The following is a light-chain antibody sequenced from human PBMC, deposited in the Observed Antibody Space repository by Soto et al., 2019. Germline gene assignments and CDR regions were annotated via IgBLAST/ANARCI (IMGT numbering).Light chain of an antibody. Sequence: EVVLTQSPGTLPLSPGERATLSCRASQTVPSRYLAWYQQKAGQAPRLLVFDASTRATGIPDRFSGSGSGADFTLTISRLEPEDFAVYYCLQFAISPKTFGQGTKVDTK. CDR3: LQFAISPKT. CDR2: DAS. V-gene: IGKV3-20*01. CDR1: QTVPSRY. J-gene: IGKJ1*01.